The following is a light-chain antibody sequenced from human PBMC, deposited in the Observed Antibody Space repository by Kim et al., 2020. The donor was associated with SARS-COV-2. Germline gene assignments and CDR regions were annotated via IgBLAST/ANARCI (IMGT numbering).Light chain of an antibody. V-gene: IGKV3-11*01. CDR3: QQRSNWPPWT. J-gene: IGKJ1*01. CDR2: DAS. CDR1: QSVSSY. Sequence: YPGERATLSCGASQSVSSYLAWYQQKPGQAPRLLIYDASNRATGIPARFSGSGSGTDFTLTISSLEPEDFAVYYCQQRSNWPPWTFGQGTKVEIK.